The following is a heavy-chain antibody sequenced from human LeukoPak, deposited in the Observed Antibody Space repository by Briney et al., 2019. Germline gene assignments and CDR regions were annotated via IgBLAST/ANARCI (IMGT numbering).Heavy chain of an antibody. V-gene: IGHV3-23*01. Sequence: GGSLRLSCAASGFTFSNYALSWVRQAPGKGLEWVSAISGSGGSTYYADSVKGRFTISRDNSKNTLYLQMNSLRAEDTAVYYCAKDWQLLVRCWFDPWGQGTLVTVSS. D-gene: IGHD6-13*01. CDR3: AKDWQLLVRCWFDP. CDR2: ISGSGGST. CDR1: GFTFSNYA. J-gene: IGHJ5*02.